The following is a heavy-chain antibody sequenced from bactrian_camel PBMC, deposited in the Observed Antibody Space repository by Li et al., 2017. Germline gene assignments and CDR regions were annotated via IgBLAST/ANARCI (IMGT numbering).Heavy chain of an antibody. D-gene: IGHD2*01. CDR2: IIRDGTNI. V-gene: IGHV3-2*01. CDR3: AEGGEPIYYGTNWRFD. CDR1: GFDFSNYS. J-gene: IGHJ4*01. Sequence: HVQLVESGGGLVQPGGSLRLSCEGSGFDFSNYSMTWVRQAPGKGLEWVTTIIRDGTNIYYADSMKGRFTISRDYARNTLTLQLNSLKTEDTAMYYCAEGGEPIYYGTNWRFDWGQGT.